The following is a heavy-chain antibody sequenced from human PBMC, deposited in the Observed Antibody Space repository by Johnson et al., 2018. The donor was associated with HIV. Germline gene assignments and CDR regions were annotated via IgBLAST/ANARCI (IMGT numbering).Heavy chain of an antibody. V-gene: IGHV3-30*04. CDR1: GFTFSSYA. D-gene: IGHD6-6*01. J-gene: IGHJ3*02. CDR2: ISYDGSDK. Sequence: QVQLVESGGGVVQPGRSLRLSCAASGFTFSSYAMHWVRQAPAKGLEWVAVISYDGSDKYYAASVKGRFTISRDSSKNTLYLQMNSLRAEDTAVYYCASYSSSDAFDIWGQGTMVTVSS. CDR3: ASYSSSDAFDI.